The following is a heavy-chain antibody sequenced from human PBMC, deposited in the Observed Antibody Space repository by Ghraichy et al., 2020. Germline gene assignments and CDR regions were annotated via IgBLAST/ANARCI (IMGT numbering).Heavy chain of an antibody. CDR2: ISGNGGST. J-gene: IGHJ3*02. Sequence: LSLTCSASGFTFSSYAMRWVRQAPGKGLEYVSAISGNGGSTYYADSVKGRFTISRDNSKNTLDLQMSSLRAEDTAVYYCVKDDHSGVFDIWGQGTMVTVSS. CDR1: GFTFSSYA. V-gene: IGHV3-64D*06. D-gene: IGHD3-10*01. CDR3: VKDDHSGVFDI.